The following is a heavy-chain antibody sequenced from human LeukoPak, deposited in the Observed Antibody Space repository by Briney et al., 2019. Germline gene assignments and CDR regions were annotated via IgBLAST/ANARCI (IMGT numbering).Heavy chain of an antibody. CDR1: GGTFSSYA. CDR3: ARSTGYSSGWHGY. J-gene: IGHJ4*02. D-gene: IGHD6-19*01. Sequence: SVKVSCKASGGTFSSYAISWVRQAPGQGLEWMGGIIPIFGTANYAQKFQGRVTITTDESTSTAYMELRSLRSDDTAVYYCARSTGYSSGWHGYWGQVSLVTVSS. CDR2: IIPIFGTA. V-gene: IGHV1-69*05.